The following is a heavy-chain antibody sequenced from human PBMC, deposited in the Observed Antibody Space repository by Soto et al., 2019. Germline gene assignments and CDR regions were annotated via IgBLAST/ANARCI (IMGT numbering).Heavy chain of an antibody. V-gene: IGHV4-59*01. CDR3: ARRGSYSTYYYYCGMDV. CDR2: IYYSGST. J-gene: IGHJ6*02. Sequence: SETLSLTCTVSGGSISSYYWSWIRQPPGKGLEWIGYIYYSGSTNYNPSLKSRVTISVDTSKNQFSLKLSSVTAADTAVYYCARRGSYSTYYYYCGMDVWGQGTTVTVSS. D-gene: IGHD1-26*01. CDR1: GGSISSYY.